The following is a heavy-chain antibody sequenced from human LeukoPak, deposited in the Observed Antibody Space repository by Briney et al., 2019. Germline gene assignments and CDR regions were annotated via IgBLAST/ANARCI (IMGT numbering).Heavy chain of an antibody. Sequence: GGSLRLSCAASGFTFSSYSMNWVRQAPGKGLEWVSSISSSSSYIYYADSVKGRFTISRDNAKNSLYLQMNSLRAEDTAVYYCARGTVGETMCDYWGQGTLVTVSS. CDR2: ISSSSSYI. V-gene: IGHV3-21*01. J-gene: IGHJ4*02. CDR3: ARGTVGETMCDY. CDR1: GFTFSSYS. D-gene: IGHD3-10*01.